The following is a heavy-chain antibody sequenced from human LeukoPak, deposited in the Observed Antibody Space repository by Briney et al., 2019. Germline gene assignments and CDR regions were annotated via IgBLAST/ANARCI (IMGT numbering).Heavy chain of an antibody. V-gene: IGHV1-18*01. J-gene: IGHJ6*03. CDR2: ISAYNGNT. CDR3: ARVISGYDSNYYMDV. D-gene: IGHD5-12*01. Sequence: GASVTVSCTASGYTFTSYGISWVRQAPGQGLEWMGWISAYNGNTNYAQKLQGRVTMTTDTSTSTAYMELRSLRSDDTAVYYCARVISGYDSNYYMDVWGKGTTVTVSS. CDR1: GYTFTSYG.